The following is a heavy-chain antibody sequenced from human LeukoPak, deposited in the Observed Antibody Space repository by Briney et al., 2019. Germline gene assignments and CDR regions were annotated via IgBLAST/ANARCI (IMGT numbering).Heavy chain of an antibody. J-gene: IGHJ4*02. Sequence: PGGSLRLSCAASGFTFSIYAMSWVRQAPGKGLEWVSVISASGDSTYYADSVKGRFTISRDNSKNTLYLQMNSLRAEDTAVYYCAKDRRAGSYDYWGQGTLVTVSS. CDR3: AKDRRAGSYDY. CDR1: GFTFSIYA. D-gene: IGHD3-10*01. CDR2: ISASGDST. V-gene: IGHV3-23*01.